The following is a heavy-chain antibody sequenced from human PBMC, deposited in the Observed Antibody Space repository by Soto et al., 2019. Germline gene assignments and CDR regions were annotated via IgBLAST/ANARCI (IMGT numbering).Heavy chain of an antibody. V-gene: IGHV3-53*04. D-gene: IGHD3-16*01. CDR2: IYSGGST. Sequence: EVQLVESGGGLVQPGGSLRLSCAASGFTVSSNYMSWVRQDPGKGLEWVSVIYSGGSTYYADSVKGRFTISRHNSKNTLYLQMNSLSAEDTAVSYCARDTGGGDDAFDIWGQGTMVTASS. J-gene: IGHJ3*02. CDR3: ARDTGGGDDAFDI. CDR1: GFTVSSNY.